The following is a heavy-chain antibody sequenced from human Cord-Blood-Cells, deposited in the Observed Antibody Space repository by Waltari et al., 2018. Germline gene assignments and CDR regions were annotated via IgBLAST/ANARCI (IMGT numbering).Heavy chain of an antibody. CDR2: IWYDGSNK. D-gene: IGHD1-26*01. J-gene: IGHJ4*02. V-gene: IGHV3-33*01. CDR3: ARDGGSYYFDY. Sequence: QVQLVESGGGVVQPGRSLRLSCAAYGFTFSSYGMHWVRQAPGKGLEWVAVIWYDGSNKYYADSVKGRFTISRDNSKNTLYLQMNSLRAEDTAVYYCARDGGSYYFDYWGQGTLVTVSS. CDR1: GFTFSSYG.